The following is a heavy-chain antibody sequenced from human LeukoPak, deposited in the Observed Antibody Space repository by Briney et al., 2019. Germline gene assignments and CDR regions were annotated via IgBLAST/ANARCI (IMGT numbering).Heavy chain of an antibody. CDR3: ARKGDPIAARHGDAFDI. D-gene: IGHD6-6*01. CDR1: GYSFTSYW. V-gene: IGHV5-51*01. J-gene: IGHJ3*02. CDR2: IYPGDSDT. Sequence: GESLKISCKGSGYSFTSYWIGWVRQMPGKGLEWMGIIYPGDSDTRYSPSFQGQVTISADKSISTAYLQWSSLKASDTAMYYCARKGDPIAARHGDAFDIWGQGTMVTVSS.